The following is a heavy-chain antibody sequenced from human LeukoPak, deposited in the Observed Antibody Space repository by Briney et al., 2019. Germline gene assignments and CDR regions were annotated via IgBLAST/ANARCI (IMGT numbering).Heavy chain of an antibody. V-gene: IGHV1-24*01. CDR2: FDPEDGET. J-gene: IGHJ4*02. Sequence: ASVKISCKVSGYTLTELSMHWVRQAPGKGGEWMGGFDPEDGETIYAQKFQGRVTMTEDTSTDTAYMELSSLRSEDTAVYYCATDITMIVVLTYWGQGTLVTVSS. CDR1: GYTLTELS. D-gene: IGHD3-22*01. CDR3: ATDITMIVVLTY.